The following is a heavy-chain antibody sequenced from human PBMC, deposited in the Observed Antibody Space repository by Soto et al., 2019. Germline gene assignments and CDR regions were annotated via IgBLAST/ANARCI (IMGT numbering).Heavy chain of an antibody. CDR1: GYTFSSYH. V-gene: IGHV1-18*01. Sequence: QIQLVQSGAEVKKPGASVKVSCKASGYTFSSYHITWVRQAPGQGLEWMGWISADNGNTNYAQNLQGRVTMTTDPTTSTASMELRTLRSDDTAVYYCARALPPVDSWGQGTLVTVSS. CDR2: ISADNGNT. CDR3: ARALPPVDS. J-gene: IGHJ4*02.